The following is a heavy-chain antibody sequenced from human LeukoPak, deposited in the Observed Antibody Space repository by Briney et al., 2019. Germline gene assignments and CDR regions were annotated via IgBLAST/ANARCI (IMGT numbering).Heavy chain of an antibody. CDR2: ISWNSGSI. V-gene: IGHV3-9*03. CDR3: AKAFYSSSSSWYFDL. Sequence: LPGGSLRLSCAASGFTFSNAWMSWVRQAPGKGLEWVSGISWNSGSIGYADSVKGRFTISRDNAKNSLYLQMNSLRAEDMALYYCAKAFYSSSSSWYFDLWGRGTLVTVSS. D-gene: IGHD6-6*01. CDR1: GFTFSNAW. J-gene: IGHJ2*01.